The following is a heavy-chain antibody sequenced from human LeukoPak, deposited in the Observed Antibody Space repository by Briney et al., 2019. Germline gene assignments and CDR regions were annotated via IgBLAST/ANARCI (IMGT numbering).Heavy chain of an antibody. CDR1: GGTFISYA. CDR3: ARGGGWFGEPHYYYYYMDV. CDR2: IIPIFGTA. D-gene: IGHD3-10*01. V-gene: IGHV1-69*01. Sequence: SVRVSCKASGGTFISYAISWVRQAPGQGLEWMGGIIPIFGTANYAQKFQGRVTITADASTSTAYMELSSLRSEDTAVYYCARGGGWFGEPHYYYYYMDVWGKGTTVTVSS. J-gene: IGHJ6*03.